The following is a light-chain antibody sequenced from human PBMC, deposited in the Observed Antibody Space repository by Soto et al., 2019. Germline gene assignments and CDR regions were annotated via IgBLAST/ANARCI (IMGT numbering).Light chain of an antibody. CDR2: HAS. J-gene: IGKJ4*01. V-gene: IGKV3-15*01. Sequence: EIVMTQSPATLSVSPGERATLSCRASQSVSSNLAWYQQKPGQAPRLLIYHASTRPTGIPARFSGSGSGTGFTLTISSLQSEDCAVYYCQQYSKWPLTFGGGTKVEIK. CDR1: QSVSSN. CDR3: QQYSKWPLT.